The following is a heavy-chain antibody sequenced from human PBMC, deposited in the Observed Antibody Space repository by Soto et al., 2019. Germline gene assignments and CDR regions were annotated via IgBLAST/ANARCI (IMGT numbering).Heavy chain of an antibody. Sequence: QVQLVQSGAEVKRPGSSVKVSCESSGDTFNSYVISCVRQAPGQGLEWMGGIIPILAVTHYAQKFQGRVTISALSSTGTAYMELTNLGFEDTALYYCARESLGAKGADHWGQGTLVTVSS. CDR1: GDTFNSYV. CDR3: ARESLGAKGADH. CDR2: IIPILAVT. J-gene: IGHJ4*02. V-gene: IGHV1-69*09. D-gene: IGHD3-16*01.